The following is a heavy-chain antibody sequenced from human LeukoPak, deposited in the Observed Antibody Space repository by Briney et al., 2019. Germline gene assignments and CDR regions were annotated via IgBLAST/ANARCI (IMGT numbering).Heavy chain of an antibody. CDR2: IWNDGSHK. V-gene: IGHV3-33*01. Sequence: GGSLRLSCAASGFTFSSCGMHWVRQAPGRGLEWVAVIWNDGSHKYYADSVKGRFTISRDNSKNTLYLQMNSLRAEDTAVYYCARGYCSSTTCLGDAFDIWGQGTMVTVSS. J-gene: IGHJ3*02. CDR3: ARGYCSSTTCLGDAFDI. D-gene: IGHD2-2*01. CDR1: GFTFSSCG.